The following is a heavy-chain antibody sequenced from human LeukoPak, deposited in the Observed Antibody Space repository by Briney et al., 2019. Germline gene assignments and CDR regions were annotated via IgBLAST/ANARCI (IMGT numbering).Heavy chain of an antibody. J-gene: IGHJ6*02. CDR3: ARRHSGYDVYYYYGMDV. CDR2: ISSSSSYI. Sequence: GGSLRLSCAASGFTFSSYSLNWVRQAPGKGLEWVSSISSSSSYIYYADSVKGRFTISRDNAKNSLYLQMNSLRAEDAAVYYCARRHSGYDVYYYYGMDVWGQGTTVTVSS. V-gene: IGHV3-21*01. CDR1: GFTFSSYS. D-gene: IGHD5-12*01.